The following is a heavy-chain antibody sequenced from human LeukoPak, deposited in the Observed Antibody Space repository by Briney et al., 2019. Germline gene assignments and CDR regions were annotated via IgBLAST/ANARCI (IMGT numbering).Heavy chain of an antibody. CDR3: GCSPGLVVVITTRF. CDR2: IIPIFGTA. D-gene: IGHD3-22*01. J-gene: IGHJ4*02. CDR1: GGTFSSYA. V-gene: IGHV1-69*01. Sequence: WASVTVSCKASGGTFSSYAISWVRQAPGQGLEWMGGIIPIFGTANYAQKFQGRVTITADESTSTAYMELSSLRSEDTAVYYCGCSPGLVVVITTRFWGQGTLVTVSS.